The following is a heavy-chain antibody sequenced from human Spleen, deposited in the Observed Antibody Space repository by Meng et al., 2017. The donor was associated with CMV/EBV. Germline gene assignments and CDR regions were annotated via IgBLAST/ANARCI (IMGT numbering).Heavy chain of an antibody. V-gene: IGHV4-59*01. Sequence: GSLRLSCTVSNGSLTKKYWSWIRQPPGKTLEWLGYIYSSGTTQYNPSLKSRVTISIDTSKNQFSLKLNSVTAADTAVYYCARDLGWSGHWGQGSLVTVSS. CDR2: IYSSGTT. J-gene: IGHJ4*02. D-gene: IGHD6-25*01. CDR3: ARDLGWSGH. CDR1: NGSLTKKY.